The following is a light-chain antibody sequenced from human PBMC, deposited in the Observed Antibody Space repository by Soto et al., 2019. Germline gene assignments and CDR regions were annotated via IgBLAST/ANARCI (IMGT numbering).Light chain of an antibody. Sequence: EIVLTQSPATLSLSPGERATLSCRASQSVSSYLAWYQQKPAQAPRLLIYDASNRATGIPARFSGSGSGTDXTLXXSXLAPEDFAXXXXXQRGNWPITFGQGTRLEIK. CDR3: XQRGNWPIT. J-gene: IGKJ5*01. CDR1: QSVSSY. CDR2: DAS. V-gene: IGKV3-11*01.